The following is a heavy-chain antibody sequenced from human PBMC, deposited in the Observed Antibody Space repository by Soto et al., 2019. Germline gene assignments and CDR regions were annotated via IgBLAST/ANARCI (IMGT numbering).Heavy chain of an antibody. CDR2: IYWDDDK. CDR1: GFSFKTGAVG. V-gene: IGHV2-5*02. D-gene: IGHD1-1*01. CDR3: AHRPRLEATFDY. Sequence: SGPTLVNPTQTLTLTCTFSGFSFKTGAVGVGWIRQPPGKALEWLAIIYWDDDKRYSPSLTSRLTITKDTSKNQVVLTLTNMDPVDTGTYYCAHRPRLEATFDYWGQGTLVTVSS. J-gene: IGHJ4*02.